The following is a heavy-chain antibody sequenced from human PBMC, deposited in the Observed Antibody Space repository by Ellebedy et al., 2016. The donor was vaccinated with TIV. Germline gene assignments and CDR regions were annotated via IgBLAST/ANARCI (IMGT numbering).Heavy chain of an antibody. CDR3: ATDGSYGDYRSPTHAFEF. Sequence: GESLKISCAASRFSFSSYWMTWVRQAPGEGLEWVANINQDGSQKYYVDSVKGRFTISKDNAKNSLYLQLNSLGADDTAVYYCATDGSYGDYRSPTHAFEFWGQGTMVTVSS. V-gene: IGHV3-7*01. D-gene: IGHD4-17*01. J-gene: IGHJ3*01. CDR1: RFSFSSYW. CDR2: INQDGSQK.